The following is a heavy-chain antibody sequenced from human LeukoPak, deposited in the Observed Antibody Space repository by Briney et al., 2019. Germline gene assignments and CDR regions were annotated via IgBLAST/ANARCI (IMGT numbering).Heavy chain of an antibody. Sequence: SETLSLXCAVYGGSFSGYYWSWIRQPPGKGLEWIGEINHSGSTNYNPSLKSRVTISVDTSKNQFSLKLSSVTAADTAVYYCARGGPPYGYYYYYYMDVWGKGTTVTVSS. CDR3: ARGGPPYGYYYYYYMDV. J-gene: IGHJ6*03. CDR2: INHSGST. D-gene: IGHD3-10*01. CDR1: GGSFSGYY. V-gene: IGHV4-34*01.